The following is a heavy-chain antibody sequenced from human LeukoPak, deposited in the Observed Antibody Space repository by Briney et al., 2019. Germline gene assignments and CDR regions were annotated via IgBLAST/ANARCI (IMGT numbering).Heavy chain of an antibody. D-gene: IGHD6-13*01. J-gene: IGHJ4*02. Sequence: SETLSLTCTVSGGSITNYYWSWIRQPPGNGLEWIGYIYYSGSTNYNPSLKSRVTISVDTSKNQFSLKVSSVTAADTAMYYCARHWETSSWYVDYWGQGTLVTVSS. CDR2: IYYSGST. CDR1: GGSITNYY. CDR3: ARHWETSSWYVDY. V-gene: IGHV4-59*08.